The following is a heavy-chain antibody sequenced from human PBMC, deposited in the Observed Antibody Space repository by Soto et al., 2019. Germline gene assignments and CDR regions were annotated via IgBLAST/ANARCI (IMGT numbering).Heavy chain of an antibody. CDR2: ITSSSSTI. Sequence: QVELVESGGGLVKPGGSLRLSCAASGLSFSDYYMSWIRQAPGKGLEWIAYITSSSSTIYYADSVKGRFTIYRNDAKNSLYLQLYSLRAEDTAVYYCASVVRSSNFNYWGQGNLVTVSS. CDR1: GLSFSDYY. CDR3: ASVVRSSNFNY. V-gene: IGHV3-11*01. J-gene: IGHJ4*02. D-gene: IGHD2-15*01.